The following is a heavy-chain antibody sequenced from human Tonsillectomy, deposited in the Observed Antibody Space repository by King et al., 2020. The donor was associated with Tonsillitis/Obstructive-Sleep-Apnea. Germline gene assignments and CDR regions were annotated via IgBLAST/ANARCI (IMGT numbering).Heavy chain of an antibody. V-gene: IGHV1-18*01. Sequence: VQLVESGAEVEKPGASVKVSCKASGYTFTSYGISWVRQAPGQGLEWMGWISAYNGNTNYAQKLQGRVTMTTDTSTSTAYMELRSLRSDDTAVYYCAVRRRGVLWSAFDIWGQGTMVTVSS. J-gene: IGHJ3*02. CDR1: GYTFTSYG. CDR2: ISAYNGNT. D-gene: IGHD3-3*01. CDR3: AVRRRGVLWSAFDI.